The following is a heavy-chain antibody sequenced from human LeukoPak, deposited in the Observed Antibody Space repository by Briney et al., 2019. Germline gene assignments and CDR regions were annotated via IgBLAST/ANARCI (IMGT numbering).Heavy chain of an antibody. CDR2: ITTGRGET. V-gene: IGHV1/OR15-3*02. CDR1: GYTFTGDF. D-gene: IGHD6-19*01. J-gene: IGHJ4*02. Sequence: GASVKVSCKASGYTFTGDFMHWVRQAPGQSLEWMGWITTGRGETRYSQEFQRRITFTRDKSASTVYMDLSDLRSEDTAVYYCARGGKQWRGGNYFDSWGQGTLVAVSS. CDR3: ARGGKQWRGGNYFDS.